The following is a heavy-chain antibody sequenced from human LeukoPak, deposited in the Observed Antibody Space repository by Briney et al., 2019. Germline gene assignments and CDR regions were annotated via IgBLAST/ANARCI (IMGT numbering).Heavy chain of an antibody. V-gene: IGHV3-66*01. CDR2: IYTGGTP. CDR1: GFTVSSNY. D-gene: IGHD2/OR15-2a*01. CDR3: GGDKYGNNWFDP. Sequence: GGSLRLSCAASGFTVSSNYMSWVRQAPGKGLEWVSVIYTGGTPYYADSVKGRFTISRDNSKNTLYLQMNSLRAEDTAVYYCGGDKYGNNWFDPWGKGTLVTVSS. J-gene: IGHJ5*02.